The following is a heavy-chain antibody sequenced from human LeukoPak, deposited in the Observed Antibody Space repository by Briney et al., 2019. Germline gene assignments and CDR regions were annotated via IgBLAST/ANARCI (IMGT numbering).Heavy chain of an antibody. V-gene: IGHV4-30-4*01. CDR3: ARGDYYDSSGYYPAPDY. J-gene: IGHJ4*02. CDR2: IYYSGST. Sequence: SETLSLTCTVSGGSISSGDYYWSWIRQPPGKGLEWIGYIYYSGSTYYNPSLKSRVTISVDTSKNQFSLKLSSVTAADTAVYYCARGDYYDSSGYYPAPDYWGQGTLVTVSS. D-gene: IGHD3-22*01. CDR1: GGSISSGDYY.